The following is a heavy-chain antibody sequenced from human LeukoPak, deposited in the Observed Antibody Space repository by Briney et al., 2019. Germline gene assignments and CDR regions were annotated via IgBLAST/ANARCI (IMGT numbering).Heavy chain of an antibody. CDR2: IYSDNT. J-gene: IGHJ4*02. CDR3: ARRAGAYSHPYDY. D-gene: IGHD4/OR15-4a*01. Sequence: GGSLRLSCTVSGFTVSSNSMSWVCQAPGKGLEWVSFIYSDNTHYSDSVKGRFTISRDNSKNTLYLQMNSLRAEDTAVYYCARRAGAYSHPYDYWGQGTLVTVSS. V-gene: IGHV3-53*01. CDR1: GFTVSSNS.